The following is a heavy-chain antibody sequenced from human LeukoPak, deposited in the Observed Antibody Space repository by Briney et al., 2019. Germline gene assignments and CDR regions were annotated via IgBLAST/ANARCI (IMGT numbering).Heavy chain of an antibody. V-gene: IGHV4-39*07. Sequence: SETVSLTCTVSGGSISSSSYYWGWIRQPPGKGLEWIGSIYYSGSTHYNPSLKSRVTISVDTSKNQFSLKLSSVTAADTAVYYCARRLRELLRFDYWGQGTLVTVSS. CDR3: ARRLRELLRFDY. J-gene: IGHJ4*02. D-gene: IGHD1-26*01. CDR2: IYYSGST. CDR1: GGSISSSSYY.